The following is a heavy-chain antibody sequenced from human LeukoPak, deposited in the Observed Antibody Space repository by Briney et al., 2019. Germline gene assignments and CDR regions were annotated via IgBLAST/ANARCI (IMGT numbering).Heavy chain of an antibody. CDR3: AKDLRGDYFDY. D-gene: IGHD3-10*01. CDR1: GFAFSSYA. Sequence: GGSLRLSCAASGFAFSSYAMSWVRQAPGKGLEWVSAISGNGGSTYYADSVKGRFTISRDNSKNTLYLQMDSLRAEDTAVYYCAKDLRGDYFDYWGQGTLVTVSS. CDR2: ISGNGGST. V-gene: IGHV3-23*01. J-gene: IGHJ4*02.